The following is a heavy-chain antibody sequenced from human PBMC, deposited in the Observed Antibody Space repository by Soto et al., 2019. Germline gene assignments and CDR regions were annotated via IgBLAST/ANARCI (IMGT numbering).Heavy chain of an antibody. Sequence: NPGGSLRLSCAASGFTFSDYYMSWIRQAPGKGLEWVSYISSSGSTIYYADSVKGRFTISRDNAKNSLYLQMNSLRAEDTAVYYCAREVEMATTSFDYWGQGXLVTVSS. J-gene: IGHJ4*02. CDR1: GFTFSDYY. CDR3: AREVEMATTSFDY. CDR2: ISSSGSTI. V-gene: IGHV3-11*01. D-gene: IGHD1-1*01.